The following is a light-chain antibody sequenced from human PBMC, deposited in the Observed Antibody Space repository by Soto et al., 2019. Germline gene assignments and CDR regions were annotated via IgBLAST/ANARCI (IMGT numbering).Light chain of an antibody. CDR1: RGIDTY. CDR2: DAS. Sequence: EIVLTQSPATLSLSPGERATLSCRASRGIDTYLAWYQQKRGQAPRLLIYDASNRTTGIPARFSGGGSGTDFTLSLSSLETDDFAVYYCQQRSSWPLTFGGGTKGDIK. V-gene: IGKV3-11*01. J-gene: IGKJ4*01. CDR3: QQRSSWPLT.